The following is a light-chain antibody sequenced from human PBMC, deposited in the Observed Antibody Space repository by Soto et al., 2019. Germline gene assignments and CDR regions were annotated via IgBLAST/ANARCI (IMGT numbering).Light chain of an antibody. CDR1: QSVSSNY. V-gene: IGKV3-20*01. CDR2: GAS. CDR3: QQYGSTPYT. Sequence: EIVLTQSPGTLSLSPGERATLSCSASQSVSSNYLAWYQQKPGQTPRLLIYGASSRATGIPDRFSVSGSGRDFPLTISRLEPEDFAVYYCQQYGSTPYTFGQGTKLEIK. J-gene: IGKJ2*01.